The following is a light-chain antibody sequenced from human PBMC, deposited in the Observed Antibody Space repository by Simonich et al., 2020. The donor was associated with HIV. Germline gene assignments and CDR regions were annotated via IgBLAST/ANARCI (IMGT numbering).Light chain of an antibody. CDR1: QSISNW. CDR3: QQANSFPWT. CDR2: ATS. Sequence: DIQMTQSPSTLSASVGDRVTITCRASQSISNWLAWYQQQPGKAPKLLIYATSSLKIGVPSRFSGSGSGTDFTLSISSLQSEDFASYYCQQANSFPWTFGQGTKVEIK. J-gene: IGKJ1*01. V-gene: IGKV1-12*01.